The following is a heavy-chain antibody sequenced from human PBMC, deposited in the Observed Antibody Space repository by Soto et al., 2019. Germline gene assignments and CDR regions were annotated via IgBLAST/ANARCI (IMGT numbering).Heavy chain of an antibody. V-gene: IGHV3-7*01. J-gene: IGHJ4*02. CDR2: INQDGSEK. D-gene: IGHD2-2*01. CDR1: GFTFSSQW. CDR3: SPALNY. Sequence: GGSLRLSCAASGFTFSSQWMDWVRQAPGKGLEWVANINQDGSEKHYVDSVKGRFTISRDNAKNSLYLQMNSLTAEDSALYYCSPALNYWGQGTLVTVSS.